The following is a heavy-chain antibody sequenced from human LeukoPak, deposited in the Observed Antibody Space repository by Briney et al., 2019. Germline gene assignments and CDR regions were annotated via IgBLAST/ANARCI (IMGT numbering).Heavy chain of an antibody. Sequence: PSETLSLTCTVSGGSISSYYWSWIRQPPGKGLEWIGYIYYSGSTNYNPSLKSRVTISVDTSKNQVSLKLTSVTAADTAVYYCARDRAAVAGTPYWFFDLWGRGTLVTVSS. CDR1: GGSISSYY. D-gene: IGHD6-19*01. CDR2: IYYSGST. J-gene: IGHJ2*01. CDR3: ARDRAAVAGTPYWFFDL. V-gene: IGHV4-59*12.